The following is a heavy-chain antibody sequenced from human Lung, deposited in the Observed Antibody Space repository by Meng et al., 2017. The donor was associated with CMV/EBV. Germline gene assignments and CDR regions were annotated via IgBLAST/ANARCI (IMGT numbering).Heavy chain of an antibody. CDR1: VYTFPSSY. CDR3: ARDHPPQSSSPPGVNWFDP. Sequence: ASVXVSCQASVYTFPSSYMNWVRQAPGQGLEWMGIINPTGGGTSYAQKFHGRVTMTRDTSTSTVYMELSSLRSEDTAVYYCARDHPPQSSSPPGVNWFDPWGQGTLVT. V-gene: IGHV1-46*01. CDR2: INPTGGGT. J-gene: IGHJ5*02. D-gene: IGHD6-13*01.